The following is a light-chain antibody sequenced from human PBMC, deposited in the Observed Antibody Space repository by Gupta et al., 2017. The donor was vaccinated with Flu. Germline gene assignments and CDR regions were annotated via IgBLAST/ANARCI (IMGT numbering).Light chain of an antibody. Sequence: SITISCTGTSSDIGSYKYVSCYQQHPATAPQLLMYDVTKRPSGVSTRFSASKSGDTASLTISGLQAEDDADDYSTSCTRSTTFVFGGGTRLTVL. J-gene: IGLJ2*01. V-gene: IGLV2-14*01. CDR1: SSDIGSYKY. CDR3: TSCTRSTTFV. CDR2: DVT.